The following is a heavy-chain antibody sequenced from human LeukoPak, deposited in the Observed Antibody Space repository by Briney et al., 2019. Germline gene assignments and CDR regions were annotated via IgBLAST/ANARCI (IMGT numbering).Heavy chain of an antibody. Sequence: PGGSLRLSCAASGFAFSDYYMSWIRQAPGKGLEWVSYISSSGSTKYYADSVKGRFTISRDNAKNSLYLQMNSLRAEDTAVYYCARFHYCTNGVCYYYGMDVWGQGTTVTVSS. CDR2: ISSSGSTK. CDR1: GFAFSDYY. V-gene: IGHV3-11*01. D-gene: IGHD2-8*01. J-gene: IGHJ6*02. CDR3: ARFHYCTNGVCYYYGMDV.